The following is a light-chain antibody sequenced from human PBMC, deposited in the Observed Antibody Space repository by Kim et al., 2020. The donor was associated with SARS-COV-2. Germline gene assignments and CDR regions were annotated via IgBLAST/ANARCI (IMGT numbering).Light chain of an antibody. CDR2: GAS. CDR3: QQYNNWPFVT. CDR1: QSVSSN. V-gene: IGKV3-15*01. Sequence: VAPGEGATLSCRASQSVSSNLAWYQQKPGQAPRLLIYGASTRATGIPARFSGSGSGTEFTLTISSLQSEDFAVYYCQQYNNWPFVTFGQGTKLEI. J-gene: IGKJ2*01.